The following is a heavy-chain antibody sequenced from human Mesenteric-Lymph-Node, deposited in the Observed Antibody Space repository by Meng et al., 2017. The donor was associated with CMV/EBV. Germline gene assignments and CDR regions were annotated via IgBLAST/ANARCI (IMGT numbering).Heavy chain of an antibody. Sequence: GESLKISCAASGFTFSSYWMHWVRQAPGKGLVWVSRINSDGSSTSYADSVKGRFTISRDNAKNTLYLQMNSLRAEDTAVYYCARDGGTMIVVESPLDYWGQGTLVTVSS. CDR2: INSDGSST. V-gene: IGHV3-74*01. J-gene: IGHJ4*02. CDR3: ARDGGTMIVVESPLDY. D-gene: IGHD3-22*01. CDR1: GFTFSSYW.